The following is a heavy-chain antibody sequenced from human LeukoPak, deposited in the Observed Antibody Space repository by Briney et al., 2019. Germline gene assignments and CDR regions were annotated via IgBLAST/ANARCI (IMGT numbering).Heavy chain of an antibody. Sequence: GESLKISCKGSGYRFTSYWIGWVRPMPGKGLGWMGIIYPRDSDTRYSPSFQGQVTISADKSISTAYLQWSSLKASDTAMYYCARRPITMVRGVPGWFDPWGQGTLVTVSS. D-gene: IGHD3-10*01. CDR2: IYPRDSDT. CDR1: GYRFTSYW. V-gene: IGHV5-51*01. J-gene: IGHJ5*02. CDR3: ARRPITMVRGVPGWFDP.